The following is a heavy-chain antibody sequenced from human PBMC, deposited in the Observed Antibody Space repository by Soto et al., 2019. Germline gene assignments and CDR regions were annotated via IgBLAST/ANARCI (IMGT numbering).Heavy chain of an antibody. CDR2: VSYDGSNE. CDR1: GFTFSSYD. D-gene: IGHD4-17*01. J-gene: IGHJ4*02. V-gene: IGHV3-30*18. CDR3: AKDDYGFDC. Sequence: GGSLRLSCAASGFTFSSYDMHWVRQAPGKGLEWVAVVSYDGSNEYYADSVKGRFTISRDNSKNTLYLQMNSLRGEDTAVYYCAKDDYGFDCWGQGTLVTVSS.